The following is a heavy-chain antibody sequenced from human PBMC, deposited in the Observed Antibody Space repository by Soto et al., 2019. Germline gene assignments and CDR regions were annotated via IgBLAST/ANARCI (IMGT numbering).Heavy chain of an antibody. CDR1: GGSISSSNW. D-gene: IGHD3-10*01. CDR2: IYHSGST. J-gene: IGHJ6*02. Sequence: SETLSLTCAVSGGSISSSNWWSWVRQPPGKGLEWIGEIYHSGSTNYNPSLKSRVTISVDKSKNQFSLKLSSVTAADTAVYYFARDRGTTMVRGVWGDYYYYGMDVWGQGTTVTVSS. CDR3: ARDRGTTMVRGVWGDYYYYGMDV. V-gene: IGHV4-4*02.